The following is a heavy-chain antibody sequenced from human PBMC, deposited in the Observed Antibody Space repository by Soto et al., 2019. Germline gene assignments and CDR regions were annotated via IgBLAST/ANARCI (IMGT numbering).Heavy chain of an antibody. CDR2: INAGNGNT. Sequence: ASEKVSCKASGYTFTSYGISWVRQAPGQGLEWMGWINAGNGNTKYSQKFQGRVTITRDTSASTAYMELSSLRSEDTAVYYCARYYYDSSGFFDYWGQGTLVTVSS. D-gene: IGHD3-22*01. CDR3: ARYYYDSSGFFDY. V-gene: IGHV1-3*01. J-gene: IGHJ4*02. CDR1: GYTFTSYG.